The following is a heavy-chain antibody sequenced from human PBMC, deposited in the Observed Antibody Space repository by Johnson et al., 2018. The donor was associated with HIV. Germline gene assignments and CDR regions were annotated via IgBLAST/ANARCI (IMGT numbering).Heavy chain of an antibody. CDR3: AKAQAFRGAFDI. CDR1: GFTFSNYA. Sequence: QVQLVESGGGVVQPGRSLRLSCAASGFTFSNYAMHWVRQAPGKGLEWVAVIWSDGSNKHYADSVKGRFTISRDNSKNTLYLQMNSLRAEDTAVYYCAKAQAFRGAFDIWGQGTMVIVSS. J-gene: IGHJ3*02. V-gene: IGHV3-33*06. D-gene: IGHD2/OR15-2a*01. CDR2: IWSDGSNK.